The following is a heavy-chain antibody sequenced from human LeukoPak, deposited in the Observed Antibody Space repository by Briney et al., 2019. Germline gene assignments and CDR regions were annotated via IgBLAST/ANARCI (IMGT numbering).Heavy chain of an antibody. J-gene: IGHJ4*02. CDR1: GYLFTSYW. CDR2: IYPGDSDT. V-gene: IGHV5-51*01. D-gene: IGHD6-13*01. CDR3: ARISSSWYYFDY. Sequence: GESLKIYCQGSGYLFTSYWLAWVRQVPGKGLEWMGIIYPGDSDTRYSPSFQGQVTISADKSISTAYLQWSSLKASDTAMYYCARISSSWYYFDYWGQGTLVTVSS.